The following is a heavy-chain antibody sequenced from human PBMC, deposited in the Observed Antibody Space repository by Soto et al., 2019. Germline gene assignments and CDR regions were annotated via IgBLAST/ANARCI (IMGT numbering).Heavy chain of an antibody. CDR2: IIPIFGTA. CDR3: ASDYGSGSYYYFDY. Sequence: SVKVSCKASGGTFSSYAISWVRQAPGQGLEWMGGIIPIFGTANYAQKFQGRVTITADESTSTAYMELSSLRSEDTAVYYCASDYGSGSYYYFDYWGQGTLVTVSS. D-gene: IGHD3-10*01. J-gene: IGHJ4*02. CDR1: GGTFSSYA. V-gene: IGHV1-69*13.